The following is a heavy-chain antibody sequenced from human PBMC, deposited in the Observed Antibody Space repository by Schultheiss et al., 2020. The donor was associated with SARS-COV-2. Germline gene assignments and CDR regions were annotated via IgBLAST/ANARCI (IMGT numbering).Heavy chain of an antibody. CDR1: GGSFSGYY. J-gene: IGHJ6*02. CDR3: ARQRGYSTNYYYYGMDV. D-gene: IGHD5-18*01. Sequence: SETLSLTCAVYGGSFSGYYWSWIRQPPGKGLEWIGEINHSGSTNYNPSLESRVTTSVDTSKNQFSLKLSSVTAADTAVYYCARQRGYSTNYYYYGMDVWGQGTTVTVSS. V-gene: IGHV4-34*01. CDR2: INHSGST.